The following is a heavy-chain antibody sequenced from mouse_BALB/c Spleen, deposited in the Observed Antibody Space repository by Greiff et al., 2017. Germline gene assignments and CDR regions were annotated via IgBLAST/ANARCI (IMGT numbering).Heavy chain of an antibody. J-gene: IGHJ1*01. CDR3: ARRRDHWYFDV. V-gene: IGHV1-69*01. Sequence: VQLQQSGAELVMPGASVKMSCKASGYTFTDYWMHWVKQRPGQGLEWIGAIDTSDSYTSYNQKFKGKATLTVDESSSTAYMQLSSLTSEDSAVYYCARRRDHWYFDVWGAGTTVTVSS. CDR1: GYTFTDYW. CDR2: IDTSDSYT.